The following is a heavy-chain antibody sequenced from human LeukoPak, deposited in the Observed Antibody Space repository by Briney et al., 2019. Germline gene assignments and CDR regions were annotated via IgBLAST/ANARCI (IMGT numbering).Heavy chain of an antibody. CDR1: GGSITRGYY. CDR3: AREDTPILRHYAFDL. J-gene: IGHJ3*01. D-gene: IGHD2-2*02. V-gene: IGHV4-31*03. CDR2: IYYSGST. Sequence: PSGTLSLTCTVSGGSITRGYYWNWIRQHPGKGLDLIGYIYYSGSTFYNPSLKRRVTISVDTSKNQFSLKLSSVTAADTAVYYCAREDTPILRHYAFDLWGQGTMVTVSS.